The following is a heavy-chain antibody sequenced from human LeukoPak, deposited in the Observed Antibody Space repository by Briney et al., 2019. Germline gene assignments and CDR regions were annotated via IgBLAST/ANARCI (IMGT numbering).Heavy chain of an antibody. J-gene: IGHJ4*02. CDR3: ARAYPGIAVAGPVQRPAPFDY. V-gene: IGHV3-21*01. Sequence: GGSLRLSCAASGFTFSSYSMNWVRQAPGKGLEWVSSISSSSSYIYYADSVKGRFTISRDNAKNSLYLQMNSLRAEDTAVYYCARAYPGIAVAGPVQRPAPFDYWGQGTLVTVSS. D-gene: IGHD6-19*01. CDR1: GFTFSSYS. CDR2: ISSSSSYI.